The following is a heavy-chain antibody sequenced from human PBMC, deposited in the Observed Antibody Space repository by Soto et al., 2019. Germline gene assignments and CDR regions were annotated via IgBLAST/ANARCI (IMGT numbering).Heavy chain of an antibody. Sequence: EAQLVESGGGLVQPGGSLRLSCAASGLSFDDYAMHWVRQAPGKGLEWVSGISWNSGRRDYADSVKGRFIISRDNGKNSLYLQMNSLRPEDTALYYCAKDIGGSTITTFFHYWGQGILVTVSS. CDR2: ISWNSGRR. CDR1: GLSFDDYA. J-gene: IGHJ4*02. D-gene: IGHD4-4*01. V-gene: IGHV3-9*01. CDR3: AKDIGGSTITTFFHY.